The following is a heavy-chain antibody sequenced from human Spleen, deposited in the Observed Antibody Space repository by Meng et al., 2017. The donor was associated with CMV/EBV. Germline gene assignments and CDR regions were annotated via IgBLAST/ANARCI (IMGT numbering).Heavy chain of an antibody. CDR2: ISGYNGRV. V-gene: IGHV1-18*01. Sequence: ASVKVSCKASGYTFTSYGVSWVRQAPGQGLEWMGWISGYNGRVNYLQKFQGRVTMTTDTSATTAYMELRSLRSDDTAVYYCARLLRVGGPHIAPRPHGMDVWGQGTTVTVSS. CDR1: GYTFTSYG. CDR3: ARLLRVGGPHIAPRPHGMDV. J-gene: IGHJ6*02. D-gene: IGHD6-6*01.